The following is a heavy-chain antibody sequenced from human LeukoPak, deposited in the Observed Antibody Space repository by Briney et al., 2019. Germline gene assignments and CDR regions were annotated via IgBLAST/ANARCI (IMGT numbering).Heavy chain of an antibody. CDR2: IYYSGST. CDR1: GGSISSYY. J-gene: IGHJ4*02. D-gene: IGHD3-9*01. V-gene: IGHV4-59*01. Sequence: SETLSLTCTVSGGSISSYYWSWNRQPPGKGLEWIGYIYYSGSTNYNPSLKSRVTISVDTSKNQFSLKLSSVTAADTAVYYCARASHLYDILTGYVFDYWGQGTLVTVSS. CDR3: ARASHLYDILTGYVFDY.